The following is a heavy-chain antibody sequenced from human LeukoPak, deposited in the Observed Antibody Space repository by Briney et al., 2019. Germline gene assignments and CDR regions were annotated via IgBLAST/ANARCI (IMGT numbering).Heavy chain of an antibody. CDR2: IYPGDFDT. Sequence: GESLKISCKGSGYSFASYWIGWVRQMPGKGLEWMGIIYPGDFDTRYSPSFQGQVTISADKSISTAYLQWSSLKASDTAMYYCARHGAQYYYGSGSYYNKGYYYYGMDVWGQGTTVTVSS. J-gene: IGHJ6*02. V-gene: IGHV5-51*01. CDR3: ARHGAQYYYGSGSYYNKGYYYYGMDV. D-gene: IGHD3-10*01. CDR1: GYSFASYW.